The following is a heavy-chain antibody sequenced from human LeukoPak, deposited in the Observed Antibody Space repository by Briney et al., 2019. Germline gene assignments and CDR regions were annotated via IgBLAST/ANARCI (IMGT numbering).Heavy chain of an antibody. J-gene: IGHJ4*02. V-gene: IGHV3-30*04. CDR3: ARGLGLDY. CDR1: AFTFSSHA. D-gene: IGHD3-16*01. CDR2: ISFDGINK. Sequence: PGRSLRLSCAASAFTFSSHAMQWVRQAPGKGLEWVGAISFDGINKDYADSVKGRFTISRDNSKNTLYLQMNSLRDEDTAVYYCARGLGLDYWDQGTLVTVSS.